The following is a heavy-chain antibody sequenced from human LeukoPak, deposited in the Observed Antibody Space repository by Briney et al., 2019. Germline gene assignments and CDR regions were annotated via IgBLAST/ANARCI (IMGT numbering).Heavy chain of an antibody. V-gene: IGHV4-34*01. CDR2: INHSGST. D-gene: IGHD5-24*01. CDR1: GGSFSGYY. Sequence: SETLSLTCAVYGGSFSGYYWSWIRQPPGKGLEWIGEINHSGSTNYNPSLKSRVTISVDTSKNQFSLKLSSVTAADTAVYYCARARWLQLHHDYWGQGTLVTVSS. CDR3: ARARWLQLHHDY. J-gene: IGHJ4*02.